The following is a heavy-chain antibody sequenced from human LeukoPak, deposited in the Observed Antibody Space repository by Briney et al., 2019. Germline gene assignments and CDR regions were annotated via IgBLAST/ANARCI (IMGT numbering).Heavy chain of an antibody. CDR3: ARDGYYDFWSGDVYYYYYMDV. Sequence: PSETLSLTCTVSGYSISSGYYWGWIRQPPGKGLEWIGSIYHSGSTYYNPSLKSRVTISVDTSKNQFSLKLSSVTAADTAVYYCARDGYYDFWSGDVYYYYYMDVWGKGTTVTVSS. CDR1: GYSISSGYY. CDR2: IYHSGST. V-gene: IGHV4-38-2*02. J-gene: IGHJ6*03. D-gene: IGHD3-3*01.